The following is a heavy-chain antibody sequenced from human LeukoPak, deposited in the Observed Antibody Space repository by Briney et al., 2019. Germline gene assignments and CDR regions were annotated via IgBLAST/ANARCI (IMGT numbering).Heavy chain of an antibody. D-gene: IGHD3-22*01. CDR2: TYYRFKWYN. CDR3: AREWRYYDSSGPVDY. V-gene: IGHV6-1*01. Sequence: SQTLSLTCAISGDSVSSNSAAWNWIRQSPSRGLEWLGRTYYRFKWYNDYAVSVKSRITINPDTSKNQFSLQLNSVTPEDTAVYYCAREWRYYDSSGPVDYWGQGTLVTVSS. J-gene: IGHJ4*02. CDR1: GDSVSSNSAA.